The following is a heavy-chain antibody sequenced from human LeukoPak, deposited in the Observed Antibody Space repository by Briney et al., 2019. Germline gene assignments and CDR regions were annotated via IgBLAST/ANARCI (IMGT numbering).Heavy chain of an antibody. CDR3: AKDNGSGAYYYYGMDV. V-gene: IGHV3-23*01. CDR2: ISGSGGST. CDR1: GFTFSSYA. Sequence: GGSLRLSCAASGFTFSSYAMSWVRQAPGKGLEWVSAISGSGGSTYYADSVKGRFTISRDNAKNSLYLQMNSLRAEDTALYYCAKDNGSGAYYYYGMDVWGQGTTVTVSS. J-gene: IGHJ6*02. D-gene: IGHD6-19*01.